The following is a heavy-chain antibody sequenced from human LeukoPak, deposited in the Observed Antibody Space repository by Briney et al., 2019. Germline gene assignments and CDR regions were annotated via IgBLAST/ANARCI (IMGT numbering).Heavy chain of an antibody. Sequence: GGSLRLSCVVSGFSVSNNYIIWVRQAPGNGLERVSVIYGDGRTSHSASVRGRFTISRDNSENTLYLQLNSLRAEDTAVYYCAKGGWGTVLDYWGQGTLVTVSP. CDR3: AKGGWGTVLDY. CDR2: IYGDGRT. J-gene: IGHJ4*02. V-gene: IGHV3-53*01. CDR1: GFSVSNNY. D-gene: IGHD3-16*01.